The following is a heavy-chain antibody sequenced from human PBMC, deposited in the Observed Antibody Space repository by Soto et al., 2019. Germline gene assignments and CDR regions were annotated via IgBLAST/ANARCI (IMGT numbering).Heavy chain of an antibody. Sequence: ASVKVSCKASGGTFSSYTISWVRQAPGQGLEWMGRIIPILGIANYAQKFQGRVTITADKSTSTAYMELSSLRSEDTAVYYCARDYYYDSSGYYYYYYHGMDVWGQGTTVTVSS. CDR3: ARDYYYDSSGYYYYYYHGMDV. CDR1: GGTFSSYT. V-gene: IGHV1-69*04. CDR2: IIPILGIA. J-gene: IGHJ6*02. D-gene: IGHD3-22*01.